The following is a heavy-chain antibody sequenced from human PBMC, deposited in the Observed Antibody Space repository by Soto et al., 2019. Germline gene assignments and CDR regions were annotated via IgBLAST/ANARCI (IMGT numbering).Heavy chain of an antibody. CDR2: IYYSGLT. V-gene: IGHV4-31*03. Sequence: LSLTCSVAGGSMRSEGYYWSWIRQHPGKGLEWIGYIYYSGLTDYNPSLKSRLTISVDKSKNEFYLKMRSVTAADTAVYYCAYLRGFTGYTGEWGQGTLVTVS. CDR3: AYLRGFTGYTGE. CDR1: GGSMRSEGYY. D-gene: IGHD2-2*02. J-gene: IGHJ4*02.